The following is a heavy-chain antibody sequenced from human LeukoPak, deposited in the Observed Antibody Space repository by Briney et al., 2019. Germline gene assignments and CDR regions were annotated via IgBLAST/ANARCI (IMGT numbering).Heavy chain of an antibody. Sequence: PGGSLGLPCAASGFPFSSYGISWVRKPPGKGLEWAPAISGSGGSTYYADSGKGRFTISRDNSKNTLYLQMNSLRAEDTAVYYCARDSDRTGFPYYGSRDFDYWGQGSLVTVSS. J-gene: IGHJ4*02. V-gene: IGHV3-23*01. CDR2: ISGSGGST. CDR3: ARDSDRTGFPYYGSRDFDY. CDR1: GFPFSSYG. D-gene: IGHD3-22*01.